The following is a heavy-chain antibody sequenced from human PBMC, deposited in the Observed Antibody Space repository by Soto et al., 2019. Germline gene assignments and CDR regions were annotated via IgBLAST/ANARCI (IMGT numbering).Heavy chain of an antibody. J-gene: IGHJ4*02. Sequence: SETLSLTCAVSGGSISSDVYSWSWIRQPPGKGLEWIGYIYHSGSTYYNPSLKSRVTISVDRSKSQFSLKLSSVTAADTAVYYCARENGSREGYFDYWGQGTLVTVSS. CDR3: ARENGSREGYFDY. CDR2: IYHSGST. V-gene: IGHV4-30-2*01. CDR1: GGSISSDVYS. D-gene: IGHD3-10*01.